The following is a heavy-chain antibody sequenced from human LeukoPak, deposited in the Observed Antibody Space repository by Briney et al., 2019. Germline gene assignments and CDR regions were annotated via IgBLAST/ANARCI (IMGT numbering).Heavy chain of an antibody. D-gene: IGHD2-21*02. Sequence: SETLSLTCAVYGGSFSGYYWSWIRQPPGKGLEWIGEINHSGSTNYNPSLKSRVTISVDTSKNQFSLKLSSVTAADTAVYYCARQGDCGGDCYFPYYYYGMDVWGQGTTVTVSS. CDR1: GGSFSGYY. V-gene: IGHV4-34*01. CDR2: INHSGST. CDR3: ARQGDCGGDCYFPYYYYGMDV. J-gene: IGHJ6*02.